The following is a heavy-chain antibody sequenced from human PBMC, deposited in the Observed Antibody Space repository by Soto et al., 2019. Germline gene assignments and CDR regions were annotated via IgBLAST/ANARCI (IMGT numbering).Heavy chain of an antibody. D-gene: IGHD6-13*01. J-gene: IGHJ4*02. Sequence: QLQLQESGPGLVKPSETLSLTCTVSGASISSGSYYWGWIRQPPGKGTECIANIYYSGKPYYNPSLASRVTIAMDASKNQFSLGLSSVTDADTAVYYCGRCSIAAPVGGVFYWGQGNQVSVSS. CDR3: GRCSIAAPVGGVFY. CDR2: IYYSGKP. V-gene: IGHV4-39*01. CDR1: GASISSGSYY.